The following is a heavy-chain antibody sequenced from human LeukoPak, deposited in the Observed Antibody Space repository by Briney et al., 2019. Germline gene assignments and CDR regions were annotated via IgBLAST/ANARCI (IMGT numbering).Heavy chain of an antibody. D-gene: IGHD6-13*01. V-gene: IGHV3-49*04. CDR2: IRSKAYGGTT. J-gene: IGHJ4*02. CDR1: GFTFSSYA. Sequence: PGGSLRLSCAASGFTFSSYAMSWVRQAPGKGLEWVGFIRSKAYGGTTEYAASVKGRFTISRDDSKSIAYLQMNSLKTEDTAVYYCTRVKGGHIAGRFDYWGQGTLVTVSS. CDR3: TRVKGGHIAGRFDY.